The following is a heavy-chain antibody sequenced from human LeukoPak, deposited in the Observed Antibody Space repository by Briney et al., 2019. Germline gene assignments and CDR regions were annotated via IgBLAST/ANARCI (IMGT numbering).Heavy chain of an antibody. D-gene: IGHD6-19*01. CDR3: ARDRAGWYTYYYYGMDV. CDR1: GFTFSSYA. J-gene: IGHJ6*02. Sequence: GRSLRLSCAASGFTFSSYAMHWVRQAPGKGLEWVAVISYDGSNKYYADSVKGRFTISRDNSKNTLYLQMNSLRAEDTAVYYCARDRAGWYTYYYYGMDVWGQGTTVTVSS. V-gene: IGHV3-30*04. CDR2: ISYDGSNK.